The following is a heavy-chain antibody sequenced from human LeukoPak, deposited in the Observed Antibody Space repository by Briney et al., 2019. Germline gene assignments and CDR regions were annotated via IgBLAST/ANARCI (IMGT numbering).Heavy chain of an antibody. V-gene: IGHV3-33*06. CDR2: IWYDGSNK. D-gene: IGHD1-1*01. CDR3: AKAAATGTTVFGY. CDR1: GFTFSSYG. Sequence: PGRSLRLSCAASGFTFSSYGMHWVRQAPGKGLEWVAVIWYDGSNKYYADSVKGRFTISRDNSKNTLYLQMNSLRAEDTAVYYCAKAAATGTTVFGYWGQGTLVTVSS. J-gene: IGHJ4*02.